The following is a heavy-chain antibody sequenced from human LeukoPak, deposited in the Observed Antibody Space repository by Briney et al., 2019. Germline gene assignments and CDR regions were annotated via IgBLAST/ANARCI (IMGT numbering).Heavy chain of an antibody. CDR2: INPNSGGT. CDR1: GYTFTGYY. V-gene: IGHV1-2*04. D-gene: IGHD5-24*01. Sequence: ASVKVSCKASGYTFTGYYMHWVRQAPGQGLEWMGWINPNSGGTNYAQKFQGWVTMTRDTSISTAYMELSRLRSDDTAVYYCARDGDSVRWLQLTETNGMDVWGQGTTVTVSS. CDR3: ARDGDSVRWLQLTETNGMDV. J-gene: IGHJ6*02.